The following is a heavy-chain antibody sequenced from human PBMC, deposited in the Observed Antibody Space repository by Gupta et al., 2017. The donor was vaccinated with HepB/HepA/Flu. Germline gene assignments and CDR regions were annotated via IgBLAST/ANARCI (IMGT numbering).Heavy chain of an antibody. D-gene: IGHD6-19*01. CDR2: INHSGST. CDR1: GGSFSGYY. Sequence: QVQLQQWGAGLLKPSETLSLTCAVYGGSFSGYYWSWIRQPPGKGLEWIGEINHSGSTNYNPSLKSRVTISVDTSKNQFSLKLSSVTAADTAVYYCARDRIREQWLGKYYYYGMDVWGQGTTVTVSS. J-gene: IGHJ6*02. CDR3: ARDRIREQWLGKYYYYGMDV. V-gene: IGHV4-34*01.